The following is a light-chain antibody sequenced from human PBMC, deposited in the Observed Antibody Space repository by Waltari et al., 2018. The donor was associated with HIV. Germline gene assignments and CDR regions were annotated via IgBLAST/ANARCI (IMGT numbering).Light chain of an antibody. CDR1: SPNIGPGYA. CDR3: QSYDSSLSGSDV. CDR2: NNS. J-gene: IGLJ1*01. V-gene: IGLV1-40*01. Sequence: QSVLTQPPSVSGAPGQRVTISCTGSSPNIGPGYAANWYQQLPGTAPKLLIYNNSNRPSGVPDRFSGSKSGTSASLAITGLQAEDEADYYCQSYDSSLSGSDVFGTGTKVTVL.